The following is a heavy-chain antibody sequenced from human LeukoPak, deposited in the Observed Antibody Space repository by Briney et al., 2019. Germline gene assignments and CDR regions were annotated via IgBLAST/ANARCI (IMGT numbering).Heavy chain of an antibody. CDR1: GYTFTSYY. D-gene: IGHD3-22*01. CDR3: ARVYYYDSSGWDAFDI. V-gene: IGHV1-46*01. Sequence: GASVKVSCKASGYTFTSYYMHWVRQAPGHGLEWMGIINPSGGSTSYAQKFQGRVTMTRDTSTSTVYMELSSLRSEDAAVYYCARVYYYDSSGWDAFDIWCQGTMTIISS. J-gene: IGHJ3*02. CDR2: INPSGGST.